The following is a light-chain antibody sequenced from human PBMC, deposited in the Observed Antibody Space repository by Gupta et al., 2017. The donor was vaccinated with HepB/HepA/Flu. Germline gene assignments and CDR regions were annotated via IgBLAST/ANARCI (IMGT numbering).Light chain of an antibody. J-gene: IGKJ4*01. CDR2: GAS. V-gene: IGKV3-15*01. CDR1: QSVNNN. Sequence: EIVMTQSPATLSVSPGERATLSCRASQSVNNNLAWYQQRPGQAPSLLIYGASTRATGIPARFSDSGSGTEFTLTIRSRQSEDFAIYYCQQYDNWPPLTFGGGTKVEIK. CDR3: QQYDNWPPLT.